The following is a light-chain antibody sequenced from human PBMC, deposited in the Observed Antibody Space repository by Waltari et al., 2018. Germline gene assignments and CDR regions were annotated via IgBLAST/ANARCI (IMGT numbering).Light chain of an antibody. Sequence: SFELTQPPSVSVSPGQTARITCGGDNPGSKYVPWYQQKEVQAPVLVISYDSDRPSGIPERFSGSKSGNTATLTISGVEAGDEADYYCQVWDSSNDRWIFGGGTRLTVL. CDR3: QVWDSSNDRWI. CDR2: YDS. J-gene: IGLJ2*01. V-gene: IGLV3-21*01. CDR1: NPGSKY.